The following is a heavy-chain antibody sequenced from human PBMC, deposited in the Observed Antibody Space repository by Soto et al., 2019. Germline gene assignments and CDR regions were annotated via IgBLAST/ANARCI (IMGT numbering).Heavy chain of an antibody. Sequence: GESLKISCKGFGYTYPSYWICRVRQMPGKGLEWMGIIYPEDSDTRYSPSFQGQVTISADKSISTAYLQWSSLKASDPSIYYCERRILLWSVGDALAIWGKGTMLTFSS. V-gene: IGHV5-51*01. D-gene: IGHD3-10*01. CDR1: GYTYPSYW. CDR2: IYPEDSDT. CDR3: ERRILLWSVGDALAI. J-gene: IGHJ3*02.